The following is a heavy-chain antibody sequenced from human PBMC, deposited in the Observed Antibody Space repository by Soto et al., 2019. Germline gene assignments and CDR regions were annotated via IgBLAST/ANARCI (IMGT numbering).Heavy chain of an antibody. CDR1: GYSFNTYW. V-gene: IGHV5-51*01. D-gene: IGHD1-1*01. J-gene: IGHJ6*02. CDR3: ARNEQYNNYYYGMDV. CDR2: IYPYDSVP. Sequence: PGESLKISCKTSGYSFNTYWIAWVRQMPGKGLEWIGIIYPYDSVPIYGPSFQGHATISADNSISTAYLQWSSLKASDTAIYYCARNEQYNNYYYGMDVWGQGTTVTVSS.